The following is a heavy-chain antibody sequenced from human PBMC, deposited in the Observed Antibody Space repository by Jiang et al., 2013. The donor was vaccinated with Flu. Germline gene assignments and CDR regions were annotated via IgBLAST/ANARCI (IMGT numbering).Heavy chain of an antibody. D-gene: IGHD3-22*01. CDR1: GGSFSGYY. Sequence: LLKPSETLSLTCAVYGGSFSGYYWSWIRQPPGKGLEWIGEINHSGSTNYNPSLKSRVTISVDTSKNQFSLKLSSVTAADTAVYYCARVSYYDSSGYYPKRRYYYGMDVWGKGTTVTVSS. V-gene: IGHV4-34*01. J-gene: IGHJ6*04. CDR2: INHSGST. CDR3: ARVSYYDSSGYYPKRRYYYGMDV.